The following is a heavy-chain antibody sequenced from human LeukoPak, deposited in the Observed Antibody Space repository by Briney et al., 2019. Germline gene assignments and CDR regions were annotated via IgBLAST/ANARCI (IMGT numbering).Heavy chain of an antibody. D-gene: IGHD3-16*01. V-gene: IGHV4-59*12. CDR2: IYHSGST. Sequence: SETLSLTCTVSGGSISSYYWSWIRQPPGKGLEWIGYIYHSGSTYYNPSLKSRVTISVDRSKNQFSLKLSSVTAADTAVYYCARTMIPAAFDIWGQGTMVTVSS. J-gene: IGHJ3*02. CDR3: ARTMIPAAFDI. CDR1: GGSISSYY.